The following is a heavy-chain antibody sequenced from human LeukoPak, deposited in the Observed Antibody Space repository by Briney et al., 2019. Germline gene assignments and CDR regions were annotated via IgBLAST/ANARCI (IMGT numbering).Heavy chain of an antibody. J-gene: IGHJ4*02. CDR3: ATIDY. V-gene: IGHV3-23*01. CDR2: ISPNGVIT. CDR1: GFTFSSYG. Sequence: GGSLRLSCAASGFTFSSYGLSWVRQAPGKGLEWVSGISPNGVITYYADSVKGRFTISRDNSKNTLYLQMNSLRAEDTAVYYCATIDYWGQGTLVTVSS.